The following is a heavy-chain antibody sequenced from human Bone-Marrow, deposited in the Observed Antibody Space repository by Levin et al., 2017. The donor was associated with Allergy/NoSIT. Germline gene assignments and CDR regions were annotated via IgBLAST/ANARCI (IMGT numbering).Heavy chain of an antibody. CDR1: GFTFSSYN. V-gene: IGHV3-30*03. D-gene: IGHD3-22*01. CDR2: ISYDGSNE. CDR3: VCQEFTTSFTLHY. Sequence: PGGSLRLSCAASGFTFSSYNIHWVRQAPGKGLEWVAVISYDGSNEYYVDSVKGRFTISRDNSKNTLYLQMNSLRAEDTAVYYCVCQEFTTSFTLHYWGQGTVVTVSS. J-gene: IGHJ4*02.